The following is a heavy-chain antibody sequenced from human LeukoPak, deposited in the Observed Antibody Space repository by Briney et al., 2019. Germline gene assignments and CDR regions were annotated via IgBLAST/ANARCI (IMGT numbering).Heavy chain of an antibody. CDR2: IIPILGIA. D-gene: IGHD6-13*01. CDR3: AREAAAGPNAFDI. J-gene: IGHJ3*02. CDR1: GGTFSSYA. Sequence: GASAKVSCKASGGTFSSYAISWVRQAPGQGLEWMGRIIPILGIANYAQKFQGRVTITADKSTSTAYMELSSLRSEDTAVYYCAREAAAGPNAFDIWGQGTMVTVSS. V-gene: IGHV1-69*04.